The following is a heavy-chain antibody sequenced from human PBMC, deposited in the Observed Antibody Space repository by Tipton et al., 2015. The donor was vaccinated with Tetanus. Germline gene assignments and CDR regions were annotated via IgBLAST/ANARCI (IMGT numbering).Heavy chain of an antibody. D-gene: IGHD3-3*01. CDR2: ILYGKRT. CDR3: ARIHDFWSGYFAF. V-gene: IGHV4-61*01. Sequence: GLVKPSETLSLTCTVSGGSVSSGSYYWSWVRQPPGKGLEYIGYILYGKRTHYNPSLKSRLTMSGDPAKNQFSLRLSSVTAADTAVYYCARIHDFWSGYFAFWGQGTLVTVSP. J-gene: IGHJ4*02. CDR1: GGSVSSGSYY.